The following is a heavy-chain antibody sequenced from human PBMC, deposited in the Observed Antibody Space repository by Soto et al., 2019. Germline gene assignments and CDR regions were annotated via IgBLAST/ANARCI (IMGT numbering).Heavy chain of an antibody. CDR1: GYSFTSYW. CDR2: VDPSDSYT. V-gene: IGHV5-10-1*01. Sequence: GESGKISCXGSGYSFTSYWINWVRQLPGKGLEGMGRVDPSDSYTNYSPSFQGHVTISADKSISTAHLQWISLKASDTAMDYCARLKGAKGDYYYYGMDVWGQGTTVTVSS. CDR3: ARLKGAKGDYYYYGMDV. J-gene: IGHJ6*02.